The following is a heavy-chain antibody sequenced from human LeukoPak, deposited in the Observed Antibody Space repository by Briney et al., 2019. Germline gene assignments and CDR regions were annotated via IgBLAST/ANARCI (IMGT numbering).Heavy chain of an antibody. CDR2: IYYSGST. V-gene: IGHV4-61*01. J-gene: IGHJ4*02. CDR1: GGSVSSGSYY. CDR3: ARGLGRYYFDY. D-gene: IGHD7-27*01. Sequence: SETLSLTCTVSGGSVSSGSYYWSWIQQPPGKGLEWIGYIYYSGSTNYNPSLKSRVTMTVDTSKNQFSLKLSSVTAADTAVYYCARGLGRYYFDYWGQGTLVTVSS.